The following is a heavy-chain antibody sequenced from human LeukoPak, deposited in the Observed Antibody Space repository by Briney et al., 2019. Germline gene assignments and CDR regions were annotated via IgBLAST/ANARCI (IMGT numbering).Heavy chain of an antibody. D-gene: IGHD3-9*01. V-gene: IGHV3-23*01. CDR2: ISGSGAST. Sequence: GGSLRLSCAASGFTFSSYAMKWVRQAPGKGLEWVSPISGSGASTYYADSVKGRFTISRDNSQNTVYLQMNSLRAEDTAVYYCAKISQRNKRYFDWLSPPYYFDYWGQGTLVTVSS. CDR3: AKISQRNKRYFDWLSPPYYFDY. J-gene: IGHJ4*02. CDR1: GFTFSSYA.